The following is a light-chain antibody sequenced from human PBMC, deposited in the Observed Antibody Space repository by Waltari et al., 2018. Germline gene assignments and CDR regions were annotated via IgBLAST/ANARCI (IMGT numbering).Light chain of an antibody. V-gene: IGKV3-20*01. CDR2: GAS. Sequence: CRASQTISGSWLTWYQQKPAQAPRLLIYGASSRATAIPDRFSGSGSGTDFTLTISRLEPEDFAVYYCQQYDGSSVTFGGGTKVEIK. J-gene: IGKJ4*01. CDR3: QQYDGSSVT. CDR1: QTISGSW.